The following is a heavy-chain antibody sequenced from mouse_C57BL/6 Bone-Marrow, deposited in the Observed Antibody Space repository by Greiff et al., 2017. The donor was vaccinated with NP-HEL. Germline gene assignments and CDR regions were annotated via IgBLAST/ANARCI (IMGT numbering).Heavy chain of an antibody. CDR1: GYSFTDYN. Sequence: VQLQQSGPELVKPGASVKISCKASGYSFTDYNMNWVKQSNGKSLEWIGVINPNYGTTSYNQKFKGKATLTVDQSSSTAYMQLNSLTSEDSAVYYCASSYYNSISYCLFAYWGQGTLVTVSA. D-gene: IGHD1-1*01. CDR3: ASSYYNSISYCLFAY. CDR2: INPNYGTT. V-gene: IGHV1-39*01. J-gene: IGHJ3*01.